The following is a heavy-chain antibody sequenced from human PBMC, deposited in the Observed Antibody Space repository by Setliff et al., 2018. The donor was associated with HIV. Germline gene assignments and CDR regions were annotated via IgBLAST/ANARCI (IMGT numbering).Heavy chain of an antibody. CDR2: ISNRDSSYT. J-gene: IGHJ4*02. Sequence: GESLKISCEASGFTVSEDYMSWIRQAPGKGLGWVAYISNRDSSYTNYADSVKGRFTISRDNAGKSLYLEMSSLRAEDTAVYYCARARGLGPGAHFDYWGQGTLVTVSS. CDR1: GFTVSEDY. CDR3: ARARGLGPGAHFDY. D-gene: IGHD3-10*01. V-gene: IGHV3-11*03.